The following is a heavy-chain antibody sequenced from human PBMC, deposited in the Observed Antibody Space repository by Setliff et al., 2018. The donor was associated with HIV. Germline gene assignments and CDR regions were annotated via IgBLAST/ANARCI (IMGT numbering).Heavy chain of an antibody. CDR1: GYTLTELS. D-gene: IGHD3-10*01. Sequence: PSVKVPCKVSGYTLTELSMHWVRQAPGKGLEWMGGFDPEDGETIYAQKFQGRVTMTRDTSTSTVYMELSSLRSDDTAVYYWARGGYHGFGSYGDYWGQGTLVTVSS. CDR2: FDPEDGET. J-gene: IGHJ4*02. CDR3: ARGGYHGFGSYGDY. V-gene: IGHV1-24*01.